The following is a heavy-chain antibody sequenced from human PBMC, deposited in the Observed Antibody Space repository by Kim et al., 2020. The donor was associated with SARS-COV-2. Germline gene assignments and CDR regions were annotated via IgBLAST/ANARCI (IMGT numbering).Heavy chain of an antibody. CDR3: ARLRCKGSYYLYYYYGMDV. CDR1: GGSFSGYY. J-gene: IGHJ6*02. CDR2: INHSGST. V-gene: IGHV4-34*01. D-gene: IGHD3-10*01. Sequence: SETLSLTCAVYGGSFSGYYWSWIRQPPGKGLEWIGEINHSGSTNYNPSLKSRVTISVDTSKNQFSLKLSSVTAADTAVYYCARLRCKGSYYLYYYYGMDVWGQGTTVTVSS.